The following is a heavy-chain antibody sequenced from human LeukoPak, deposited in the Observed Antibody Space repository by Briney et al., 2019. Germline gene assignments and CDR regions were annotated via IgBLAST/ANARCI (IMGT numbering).Heavy chain of an antibody. D-gene: IGHD3-22*01. V-gene: IGHV3-11*04. CDR1: GFTFSDYY. CDR2: ISSSSSTI. CDR3: ARGEQYYYDSSGYHIFDY. J-gene: IGHJ4*02. Sequence: GGSLRLSCGASGFTFSDYYMSWIRRAPGKGLEWVSYISSSSSTIYYADSVKGRFTISRDNAKNSLYLQMNSLRAEDTAVYYCARGEQYYYDSSGYHIFDYWGQGTLVTVSS.